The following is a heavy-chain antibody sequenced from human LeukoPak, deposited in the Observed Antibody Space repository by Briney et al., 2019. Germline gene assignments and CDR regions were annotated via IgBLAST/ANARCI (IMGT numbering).Heavy chain of an antibody. CDR2: INAGNGNT. J-gene: IGHJ4*02. V-gene: IGHV1-3*01. D-gene: IGHD2-2*03. Sequence: ASVKVSCKASGHTFTSYAMHWVRQAPGQRLEWMGWINAGNGNTKYSQKFQGRVTITRDTSASTAYMELRSLRSDDTAVYYCATGYCSSTNCRIDYWGQGTLVSVSS. CDR3: ATGYCSSTNCRIDY. CDR1: GHTFTSYA.